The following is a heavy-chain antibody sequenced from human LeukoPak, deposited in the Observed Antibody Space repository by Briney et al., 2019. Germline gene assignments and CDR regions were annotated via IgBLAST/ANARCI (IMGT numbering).Heavy chain of an antibody. CDR3: ARDGSSWSDWFDP. V-gene: IGHV3-21*01. Sequence: GGSLTLSCPASGFTFRNYSMNGVGQAPGKGLEGVSCISSSSSYIYYADSVKGRFTISRDNAKNSLYLQMNSLRAEDTAVYYCARDGSSWSDWFDPWGQGTLVTVSS. J-gene: IGHJ5*02. CDR2: ISSSSSYI. D-gene: IGHD6-13*01. CDR1: GFTFRNYS.